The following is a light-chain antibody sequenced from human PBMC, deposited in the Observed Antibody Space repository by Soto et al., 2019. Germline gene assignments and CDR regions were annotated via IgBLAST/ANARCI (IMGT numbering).Light chain of an antibody. CDR2: EVN. CDR3: NSYTSSNTYV. Sequence: QSALAQPPSVFGSPGQSVTISCTGTSSDVGSYNRVSWYQQPPGTAPKLMIYEVNNRPSGVPDRFSGSKSGNTASLTITGLQAEDGADYYCNSYTSSNTYVFGTGTKVTVL. J-gene: IGLJ1*01. CDR1: SSDVGSYNR. V-gene: IGLV2-18*02.